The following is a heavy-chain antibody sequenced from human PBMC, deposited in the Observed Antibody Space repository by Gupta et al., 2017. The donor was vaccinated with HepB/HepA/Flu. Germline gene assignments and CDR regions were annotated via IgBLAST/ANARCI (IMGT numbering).Heavy chain of an antibody. D-gene: IGHD3-3*01. Sequence: QVTLKESGPVLVKPTETLTLTCTVSGFSLSNARMGVSWIRQPPGKALEWLAHIFSNDEKSYSTSLKSRLTISKDTSKSQVVLTMTNMDPVDTATYYCARMVYDFWSGYYGGNGWFDPWGQGTLVTFSS. V-gene: IGHV2-26*01. CDR2: IFSNDEK. CDR3: ARMVYDFWSGYYGGNGWFDP. CDR1: GFSLSNARMG. J-gene: IGHJ5*02.